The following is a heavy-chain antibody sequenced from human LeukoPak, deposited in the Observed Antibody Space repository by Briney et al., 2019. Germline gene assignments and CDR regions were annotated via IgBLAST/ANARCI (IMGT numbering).Heavy chain of an antibody. V-gene: IGHV4-34*01. Sequence: PSETLSLTCAVYGGSFSGYYWSWIRQPPGKGLEWIGEINHSGSTNYNPSLKSRVTISVDTSKNQFSLKLSSVTAADTAVYYCGTRPPRVYCSSTSCYGMDVWGKGTTVTVSS. CDR1: GGSFSGYY. CDR3: GTRPPRVYCSSTSCYGMDV. J-gene: IGHJ6*04. D-gene: IGHD2-2*01. CDR2: INHSGST.